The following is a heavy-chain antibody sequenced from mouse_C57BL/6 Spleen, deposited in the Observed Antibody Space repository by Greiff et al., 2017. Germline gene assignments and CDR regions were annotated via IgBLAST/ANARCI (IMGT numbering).Heavy chain of an antibody. Sequence: QVQLKQSGPELVKPGASVKISCKASGYAFSSSWMNWVKQRPGKGLEWIGRIYPGDGDTNYNGKFKGKATLTADKSSSTAYMQLSSLTSEDSAVYFCARCSSYGYFDVWGTGTTVTVSS. V-gene: IGHV1-82*01. D-gene: IGHD1-1*01. J-gene: IGHJ1*03. CDR3: ARCSSYGYFDV. CDR1: GYAFSSSW. CDR2: IYPGDGDT.